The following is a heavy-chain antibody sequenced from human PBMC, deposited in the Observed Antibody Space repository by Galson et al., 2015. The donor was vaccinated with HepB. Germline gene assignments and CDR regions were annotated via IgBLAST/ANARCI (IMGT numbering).Heavy chain of an antibody. CDR1: GYSFTSYW. D-gene: IGHD4-17*01. CDR2: IDPSDSYT. Sequence: QSGAEVKKPGESLRISCKGSGYSFTSYWISWVRQMPGKGLEWMGRIDPSDSYTNYSPSFQGHVTISADKSISTAYLQWSSLKASDTAMYYCARSTVTTPTRDYYYYYGMDVWGQGTTVTVSS. V-gene: IGHV5-10-1*01. CDR3: ARSTVTTPTRDYYYYYGMDV. J-gene: IGHJ6*02.